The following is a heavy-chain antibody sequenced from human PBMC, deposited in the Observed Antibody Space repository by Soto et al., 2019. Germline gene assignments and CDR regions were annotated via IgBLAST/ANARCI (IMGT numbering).Heavy chain of an antibody. CDR3: ARVGVPPGAAAGTWGDWFDP. V-gene: IGHV4-30-2*01. CDR2: IYHSGST. Sequence: KASETLSLTCSVSVGSISSGGYSWSWIRQPPGKGLEWIGYIYHSGSTYYNPSLKSRVTISVDRSKNQFSLKLSSVTAADTAVYYCARVGVPPGAAAGTWGDWFDPWGQGTLVTVSS. J-gene: IGHJ5*02. D-gene: IGHD6-13*01. CDR1: VGSISSGGYS.